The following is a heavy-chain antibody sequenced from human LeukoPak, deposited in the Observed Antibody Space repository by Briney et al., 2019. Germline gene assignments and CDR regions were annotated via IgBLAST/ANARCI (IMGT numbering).Heavy chain of an antibody. J-gene: IGHJ5*02. CDR1: GYTFTSNH. D-gene: IGHD1-26*01. CDR2: NKTSGGRT. Sequence: ASVKVSCKASGYTFTSNHMHWVRQAPGRGLEWMGMNKTSGGRTNYAQKFQGRVTITADKSTSTAYMELSSLRSEDTAVYYCARDVGFGGIVGATSSWFDPWGQGTLVTVSS. V-gene: IGHV1-46*01. CDR3: ARDVGFGGIVGATSSWFDP.